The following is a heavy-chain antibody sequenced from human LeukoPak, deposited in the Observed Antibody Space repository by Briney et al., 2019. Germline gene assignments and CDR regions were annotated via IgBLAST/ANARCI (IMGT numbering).Heavy chain of an antibody. J-gene: IGHJ5*02. CDR1: GFTFSSYG. CDR2: ISYDGSKK. D-gene: IGHD6-13*01. Sequence: GGALRLSCAASGFTFSSYGMHWVRQAPGRGLEGVGVISYDGSKKYYADCVKGRFTISRDNSKNTLYLQMKSLRAEDTAVYYCAKDKCEQQPRPAVNWFDPWGQATLVTVPS. V-gene: IGHV3-30*18. CDR3: AKDKCEQQPRPAVNWFDP.